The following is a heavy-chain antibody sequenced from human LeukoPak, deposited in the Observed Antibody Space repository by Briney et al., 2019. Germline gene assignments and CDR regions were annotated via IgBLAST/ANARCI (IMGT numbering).Heavy chain of an antibody. CDR1: GFTFSSYA. D-gene: IGHD1-7*01. V-gene: IGHV3-23*01. Sequence: GGSLRLSCAASGFTFSSYAMSWVRQAPGKGLEWVSAISGSGGSTYYADSVKGRFTISRDNSKNTLYLQMNSLRAGDTAVYYCAKDRSPGTTPFYYFDYWGQGTLVTVSS. J-gene: IGHJ4*02. CDR3: AKDRSPGTTPFYYFDY. CDR2: ISGSGGST.